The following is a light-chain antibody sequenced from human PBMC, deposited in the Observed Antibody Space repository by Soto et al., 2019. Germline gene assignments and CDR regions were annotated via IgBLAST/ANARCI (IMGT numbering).Light chain of an antibody. CDR2: DVS. CDR3: SSYTPRNTRQIV. J-gene: IGLJ1*01. CDR1: SSDVGGYNY. Sequence: QSVLTQPASVSGAPGQSITISCTGTSSDVGGYNYVSWYQQHPGNAPKFMIYDVSNRPSGVSNRFSGSKSGNTASLTISGLQAEDEADYYCSSYTPRNTRQIVFGTGTKVTVL. V-gene: IGLV2-14*01.